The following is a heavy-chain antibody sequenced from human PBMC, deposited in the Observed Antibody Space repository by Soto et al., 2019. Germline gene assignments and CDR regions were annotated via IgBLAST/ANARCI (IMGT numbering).Heavy chain of an antibody. CDR3: ARRLYYDSSGFEGGGMDV. V-gene: IGHV4-39*01. CDR1: GGSLSSSSYY. CDR2: IYYSGST. Sequence: PSETLSLTCTVSGGSLSSSSYYWGWIRPPPGKGLEWIGSIYYSGSTYYNPSLKSRVTISVDTSKNQFSLKLSSVAAADTAVYYCARRLYYDSSGFEGGGMDVWGQGTTVTVSS. J-gene: IGHJ6*02. D-gene: IGHD3-22*01.